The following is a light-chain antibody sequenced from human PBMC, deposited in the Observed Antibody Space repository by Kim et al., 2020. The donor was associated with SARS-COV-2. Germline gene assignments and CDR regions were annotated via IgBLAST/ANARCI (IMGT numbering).Light chain of an antibody. V-gene: IGLV3-21*04. CDR3: QVWDSGSDHVV. Sequence: SYELTQPPSVSVAPGQTASITCGGNNIGNKNVHWYQHKPGQAPLLVISYDSDRPAGIPDQFSGSNSGNTAPLTISRVEAGDEADYYCQVWDSGSDHVVFG. J-gene: IGLJ2*01. CDR1: NIGNKN. CDR2: YDS.